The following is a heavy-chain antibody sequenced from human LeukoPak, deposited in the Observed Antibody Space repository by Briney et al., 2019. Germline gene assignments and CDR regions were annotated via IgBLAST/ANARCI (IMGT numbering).Heavy chain of an antibody. J-gene: IGHJ4*02. CDR1: GYTFTSYD. V-gene: IGHV1-8*03. CDR2: MNPNSGNT. Sequence: ASVKVSCKASGYTFTSYDINWVRQATGQGLEWMGWMNPNSGNTGYAQKFQGRVTITRNTSISTAYMELSSLRSEDTAVHYCARAEGYYDSSGYYPYYFDYWGQGTLVTVSS. D-gene: IGHD3-22*01. CDR3: ARAEGYYDSSGYYPYYFDY.